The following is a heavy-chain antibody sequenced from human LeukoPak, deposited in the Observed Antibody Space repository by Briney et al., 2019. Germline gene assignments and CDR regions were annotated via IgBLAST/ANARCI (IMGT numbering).Heavy chain of an antibody. CDR3: ARDQDTATDY. D-gene: IGHD5-18*01. CDR2: ISSSSSTI. CDR1: GFTFSSDN. Sequence: GGSLRLSCAASGFTFSSDNMNWVPQAPGRGLEWVSYISSSSSTIYYADSVKGRFTISRDNGKNSLYLQMNSLRDEDTAVYYCARDQDTATDYWGQGTLVTVSS. V-gene: IGHV3-48*02. J-gene: IGHJ4*02.